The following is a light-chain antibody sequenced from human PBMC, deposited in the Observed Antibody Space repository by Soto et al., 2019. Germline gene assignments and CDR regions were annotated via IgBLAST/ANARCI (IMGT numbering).Light chain of an antibody. CDR1: SRDVGGYSF. V-gene: IGLV2-8*01. CDR3: SSYAGSDNAMV. Sequence: QSALTQPPSASGSPGQSVTISCTGTSRDVGGYSFVSWYQQHPGKAPRVLIYEVTQRPSGVPDRFSGSKSANTASLTVSGLQAEDDADYYCSSYAGSDNAMVFGGGTKVTVL. J-gene: IGLJ2*01. CDR2: EVT.